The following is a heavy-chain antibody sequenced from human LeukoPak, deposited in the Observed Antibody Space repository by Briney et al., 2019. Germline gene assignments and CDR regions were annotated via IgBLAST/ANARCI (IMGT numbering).Heavy chain of an antibody. J-gene: IGHJ4*02. CDR3: ARDSAIGEYYFDY. CDR1: GGTFSSYA. D-gene: IGHD3-10*01. CDR2: IIPILGIA. V-gene: IGHV1-69*04. Sequence: SVKVSCTASGGTFSSYAISWVRQAPGQGLEWMGRIIPILGIANYAQKFQGRVTITADKSTSTAYMELSSLRSEDTAVYYCARDSAIGEYYFDYWGQGTLVTVSS.